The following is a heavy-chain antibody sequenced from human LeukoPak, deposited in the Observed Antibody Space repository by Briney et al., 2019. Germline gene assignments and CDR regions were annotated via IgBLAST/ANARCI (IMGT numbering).Heavy chain of an antibody. CDR1: GFTFSSYA. J-gene: IGHJ4*02. D-gene: IGHD6-13*01. Sequence: PGGSLRLSCAASGFTFSSYAMSWVRQAPGKGLEWVSAISGSGGSTYYADSVKGRFTISRDNSKNTLYLQTNSLRAEDTAVYYCAKGYGSSWVFDYWGQGTLVTVSS. CDR2: ISGSGGST. V-gene: IGHV3-23*01. CDR3: AKGYGSSWVFDY.